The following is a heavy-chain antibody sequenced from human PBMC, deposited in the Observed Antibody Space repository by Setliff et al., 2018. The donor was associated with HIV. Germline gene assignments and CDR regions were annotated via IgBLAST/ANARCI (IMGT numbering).Heavy chain of an antibody. D-gene: IGHD3-3*01. Sequence: ASVKVSCKASGYTFTSYGISWVRQAPGQGLEWMGWISAYNGNTNYAQTLQGRVTMTTDTSTSTAYMELRSLRPDDTAVYYCAREYYDFWSGYSDAFHTWGQGTMVTVSS. CDR2: ISAYNGNT. CDR3: AREYYDFWSGYSDAFHT. J-gene: IGHJ3*02. CDR1: GYTFTSYG. V-gene: IGHV1-18*01.